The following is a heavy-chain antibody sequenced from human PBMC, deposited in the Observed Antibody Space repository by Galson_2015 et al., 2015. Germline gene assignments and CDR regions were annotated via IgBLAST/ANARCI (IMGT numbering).Heavy chain of an antibody. V-gene: IGHV3-30*04. CDR2: MSHDGSST. CDR3: ARMVSSGSYNGAFDV. J-gene: IGHJ3*01. CDR1: GFTLTSYA. D-gene: IGHD3-22*01. Sequence: SLRLSCAVSGFTLTSYAMHWVRQVPGKGLEWVAVMSHDGSSTYYGASVTGRMTISRDVSKKTLFLQMNSLRPEDTAIYFCARMVSSGSYNGAFDVWGQGAMVTVSS.